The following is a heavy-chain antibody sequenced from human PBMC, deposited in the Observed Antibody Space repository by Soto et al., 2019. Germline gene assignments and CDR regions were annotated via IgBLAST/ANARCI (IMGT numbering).Heavy chain of an antibody. Sequence: QVQLVESGGGVVQPGRSLRLSCAASGFTFSSYGMHWVRQAPGKGLEWVAVISYDGSNKYYADSVKGRFTISRDSSKSTPYLQMNSLTAEDTAVYYCAKDHATGDGATVDYCGQGTLVAVAS. J-gene: IGHJ4*02. CDR3: AKDHATGDGATVDY. V-gene: IGHV3-30*18. D-gene: IGHD1-26*01. CDR1: GFTFSSYG. CDR2: ISYDGSNK.